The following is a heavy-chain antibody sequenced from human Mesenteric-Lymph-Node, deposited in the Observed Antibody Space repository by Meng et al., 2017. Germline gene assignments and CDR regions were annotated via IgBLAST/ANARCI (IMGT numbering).Heavy chain of an antibody. V-gene: IGHV1-46*01. Sequence: GQRVQSGGRVKKPGASMKVSCKASGYTFASYYMHWVRQAPGQGLEWMGIINPSGGSTSYAQKFQGRVTMTRDASTSTVYMELSSLRSEDTAVYYCARGQPTHWYFDLWGRGTLVTVSS. J-gene: IGHJ2*01. D-gene: IGHD2-15*01. CDR1: GYTFASYY. CDR2: INPSGGST. CDR3: ARGQPTHWYFDL.